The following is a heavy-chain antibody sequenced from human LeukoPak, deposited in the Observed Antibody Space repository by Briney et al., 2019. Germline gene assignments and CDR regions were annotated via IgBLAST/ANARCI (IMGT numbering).Heavy chain of an antibody. Sequence: GGSLRLSCAASGFTFSSYSMNWVRQAPGKGLEWVSPIRSSSSYIYYADSVKGRFTISRDNAKNSLYLQMNSLRAEDTAVYYCARTGGSSYFDYWGQGTLVTVSS. CDR1: GFTFSSYS. CDR2: IRSSSSYI. CDR3: ARTGGSSYFDY. J-gene: IGHJ4*02. V-gene: IGHV3-21*01. D-gene: IGHD2-15*01.